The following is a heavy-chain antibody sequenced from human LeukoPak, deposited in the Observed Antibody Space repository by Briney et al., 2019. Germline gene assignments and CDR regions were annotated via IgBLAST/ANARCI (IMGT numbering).Heavy chain of an antibody. Sequence: GGSLRLTCAASGFTFSSYAMSWVSQAPAKGLEWVSAISGSGGSTYYADSVKGRFTISRDNSKNTLYLQMNSLRAEDTAVYYCAKGGNPLDAFDIWGQGTMVTVSS. CDR3: AKGGNPLDAFDI. CDR1: GFTFSSYA. CDR2: ISGSGGST. D-gene: IGHD4-23*01. J-gene: IGHJ3*02. V-gene: IGHV3-23*01.